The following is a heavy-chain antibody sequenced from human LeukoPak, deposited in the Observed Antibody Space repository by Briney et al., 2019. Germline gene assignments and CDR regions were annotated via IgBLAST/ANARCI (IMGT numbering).Heavy chain of an antibody. CDR2: ISTDGSIA. V-gene: IGHV3-74*01. D-gene: IGHD5-24*01. Sequence: GGSLRLSCAASAFTFSSYWMHWVRQAPGKGLVWVSRISTDGSIASYADSVKGRFTISRDNAKNTLYLQMNSLRAEDTAVYYCARAGGRWLQLDFDYWGQGTLVTVSS. J-gene: IGHJ4*02. CDR1: AFTFSSYW. CDR3: ARAGGRWLQLDFDY.